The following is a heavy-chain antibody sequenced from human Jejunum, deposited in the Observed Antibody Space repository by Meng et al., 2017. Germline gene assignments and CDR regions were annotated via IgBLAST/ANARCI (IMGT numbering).Heavy chain of an antibody. J-gene: IGHJ4*02. D-gene: IGHD4-23*01. CDR2: ISGGGGTT. CDR1: GFTFSNYA. Sequence: GESLKISCAASGFTFSNYAINWVRQAPGKGLEWVSAISGGGGTTYYADSVKGRFTISRDNSKNTLDLQMNSLRAEDTAMYYWARATHEYGGTSWPSRFDYWGQGILVTVSS. V-gene: IGHV3-23*01. CDR3: ARATHEYGGTSWPSRFDY.